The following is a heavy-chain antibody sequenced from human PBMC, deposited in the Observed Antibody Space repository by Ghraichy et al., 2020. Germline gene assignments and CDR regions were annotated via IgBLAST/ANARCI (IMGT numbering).Heavy chain of an antibody. CDR1: GYSISSGYY. CDR3: AGEHKTGGVSIRYFDL. J-gene: IGHJ2*01. CDR2: IYHSGST. D-gene: IGHD7-27*01. Sequence: SQTLSLTCTVSGYSISSGYYWGWIRQPPGKGLEWIGSIYHSGSTYYNPSLKSRVTISVDTSKNQFSLKLSSVTAADTAVYYCAGEHKTGGVSIRYFDLWGRGTLVTVSS. V-gene: IGHV4-38-2*02.